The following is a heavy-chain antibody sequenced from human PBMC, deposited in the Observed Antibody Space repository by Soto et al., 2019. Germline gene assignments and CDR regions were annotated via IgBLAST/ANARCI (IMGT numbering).Heavy chain of an antibody. CDR3: ARWRMDTAMADYYYYGMDV. V-gene: IGHV1-69*01. D-gene: IGHD5-18*01. Sequence: QVQLVQSGAEVKKPGSSVKVSCKASGGTFSSYAISWVRQAPGQGLEWMGGIIPIFGTANYAQKFQGRVTITADESTSTAYMELSSLRSEDTAVYYCARWRMDTAMADYYYYGMDVWGQGTTVTVSS. J-gene: IGHJ6*02. CDR2: IIPIFGTA. CDR1: GGTFSSYA.